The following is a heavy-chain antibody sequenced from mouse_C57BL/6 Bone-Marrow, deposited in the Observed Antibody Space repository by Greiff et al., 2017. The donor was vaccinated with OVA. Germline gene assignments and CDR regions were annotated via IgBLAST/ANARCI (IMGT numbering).Heavy chain of an antibody. CDR1: GYTFTSYW. CDR2: IDPNSGGT. CDR3: ARGRVCDYDVLYAMDY. V-gene: IGHV1-72*01. D-gene: IGHD2-4*01. J-gene: IGHJ4*01. Sequence: QVQLQQPGAELVKPGASVKLSCKASGYTFTSYWMHWVKQRPGRGLEWIGRIDPNSGGTKYNEKFKSKATLTVDKTSSPAYMQLSSLTSEDSAVYYCARGRVCDYDVLYAMDYWGQGTSVTVSS.